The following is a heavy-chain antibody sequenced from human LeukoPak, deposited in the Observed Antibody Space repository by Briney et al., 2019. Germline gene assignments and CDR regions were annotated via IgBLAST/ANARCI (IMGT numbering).Heavy chain of an antibody. CDR2: IKQDGSVK. Sequence: GGSLRLSCVVSGFTFSTYWMSWVRQAPGKGLECVATIKQDGSVKNYGDSVQGRFTISRDNAKNSLYLQMNSLRAEDTAVYYCARDRGGSYSAIDYWGQGTLVTVSS. CDR3: ARDRGGSYSAIDY. J-gene: IGHJ4*02. CDR1: GFTFSTYW. D-gene: IGHD1-26*01. V-gene: IGHV3-7*01.